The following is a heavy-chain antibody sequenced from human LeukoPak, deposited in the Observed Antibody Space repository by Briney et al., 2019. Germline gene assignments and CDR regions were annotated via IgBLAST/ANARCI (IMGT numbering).Heavy chain of an antibody. CDR3: ARGSDILTGYYQNWFDP. CDR2: IKPNSGGT. Sequence: ASVKDSCMASGYTFTVYYMHRVRHAPGQGLEWRGWIKPNSGGTKYAQKLQGRVTLTRDTSIRTAYIGLSRLRSDDTGLYYCARGSDILTGYYQNWFDPWGQGTLVTVSS. CDR1: GYTFTVYY. V-gene: IGHV1-2*02. J-gene: IGHJ5*02. D-gene: IGHD3-9*01.